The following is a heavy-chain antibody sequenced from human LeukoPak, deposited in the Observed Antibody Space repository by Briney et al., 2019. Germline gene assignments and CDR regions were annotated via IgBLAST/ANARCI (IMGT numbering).Heavy chain of an antibody. CDR2: MSGSGGGT. V-gene: IGHV3-23*01. D-gene: IGHD3-22*01. CDR1: GITLSNYG. CDR3: AKRGVVIRVILVGFYKEAYYFDS. J-gene: IGHJ4*02. Sequence: GGSLRLSCAVSGITLSNYGMSWVRKAPGKGLEWVAGMSGSGGGTNYADSVKGRFAVSRDDSKNTLYLQMKSLRAEDTAVYFCAKRGVVIRVILVGFYKEAYYFDSWGQGALVTVSS.